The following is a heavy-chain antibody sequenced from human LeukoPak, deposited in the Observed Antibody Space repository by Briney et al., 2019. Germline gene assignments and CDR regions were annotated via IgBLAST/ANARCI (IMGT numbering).Heavy chain of an antibody. V-gene: IGHV3-11*06. CDR1: GFTFSDYY. Sequence: GGSLRLSCAASGFTFSDYYMSWIRQAPGKGLEWVSYISSSSSYTDYADSVKGRFTISRDNAKNSLYLQMNSLRAEDTAVYYCARGYYYYYGVDVWGKGTTVTVPS. J-gene: IGHJ6*04. CDR3: ARGYYYYYGVDV. CDR2: ISSSSSYT.